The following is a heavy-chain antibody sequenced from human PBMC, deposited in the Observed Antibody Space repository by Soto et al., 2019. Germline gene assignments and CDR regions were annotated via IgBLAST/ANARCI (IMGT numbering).Heavy chain of an antibody. D-gene: IGHD6-13*01. CDR3: ARVPRAAAGTD. CDR2: IDHSVST. Sequence: QVQLQESGPGLVKPSWTLSLTFAVSGGSISSSNWWSWVRQPPGKGMEWIGEIDHSVSTNYNPSLKSRVTMSVDKSKNQFSLMLSSVTAADTAVYYCARVPRAAAGTDWGQGNLVTVSS. V-gene: IGHV4-4*02. CDR1: GGSISSSNW. J-gene: IGHJ4*02.